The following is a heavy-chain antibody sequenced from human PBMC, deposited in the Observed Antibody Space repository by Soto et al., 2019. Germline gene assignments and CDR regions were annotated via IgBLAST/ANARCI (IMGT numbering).Heavy chain of an antibody. CDR2: ISYDGSNK. D-gene: IGHD3-22*01. CDR1: GFTFSSYA. V-gene: IGHV3-30-3*01. J-gene: IGHJ5*02. Sequence: GGSLRLSCAASGFTFSSYAMHWVRQAPGKGLEWVAVISYDGSNKYYADSVKGRFTISRDNSKNTLYLQMNSLRAEDTAVYYCARDLLVSQEFNWFVPSG. CDR3: ARDLLVSQEFNWFVP.